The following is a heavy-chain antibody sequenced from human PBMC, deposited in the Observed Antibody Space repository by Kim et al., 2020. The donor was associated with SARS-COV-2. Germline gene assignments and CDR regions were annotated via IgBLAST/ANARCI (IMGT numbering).Heavy chain of an antibody. Sequence: GESLKISCKGCGYSFTSYWIGWVRQMPGKGLEWMGIIYPGDSDTRYSPSFQGQVTISADKSISTAYLQWSSLKASDTAMYYCARASLYCSSTSCYWVEFDYWGQGTLVTVSS. V-gene: IGHV5-51*01. CDR1: GYSFTSYW. J-gene: IGHJ4*02. CDR3: ARASLYCSSTSCYWVEFDY. D-gene: IGHD2-2*01. CDR2: IYPGDSDT.